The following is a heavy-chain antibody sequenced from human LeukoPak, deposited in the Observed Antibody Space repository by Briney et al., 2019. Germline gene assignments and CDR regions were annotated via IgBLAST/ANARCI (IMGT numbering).Heavy chain of an antibody. D-gene: IGHD3-22*01. Sequence: LETLSLTCTVSGGSISSHYWSWIRQPPGKGLEWIGYIYYSGSTNYNPSLKSRVTISVDTSKNQFSLKLSSVTAADTAVYYCARDYYDSSGYYGSDYWGQGTLVTVSS. CDR3: ARDYYDSSGYYGSDY. J-gene: IGHJ4*02. V-gene: IGHV4-59*11. CDR2: IYYSGST. CDR1: GGSISSHY.